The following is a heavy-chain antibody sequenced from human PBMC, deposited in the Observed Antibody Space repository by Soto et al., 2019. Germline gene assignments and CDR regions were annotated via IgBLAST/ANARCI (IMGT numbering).Heavy chain of an antibody. CDR3: AKDLREVVVVYAGT. Sequence: EVQLLESGGGLVQPGGSLRLSCAASGFTFSSYAMSWVRQAPGKELEWVSAISGSGGSTYYADSVKGRFTISRDNSKNALYLQITSLRAEDTAVYYCAKDLREVVVVYAGTWGQGTLVTVSS. J-gene: IGHJ4*02. CDR1: GFTFSSYA. D-gene: IGHD2-8*01. CDR2: ISGSGGST. V-gene: IGHV3-23*01.